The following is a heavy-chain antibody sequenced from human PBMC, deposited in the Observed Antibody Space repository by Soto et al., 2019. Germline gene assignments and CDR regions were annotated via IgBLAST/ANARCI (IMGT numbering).Heavy chain of an antibody. CDR2: TYYRSKWYN. CDR3: ARGGAAAIPLWFDP. V-gene: IGHV6-1*01. D-gene: IGHD6-13*01. Sequence: SQTLSLTCAISGDSFSSNSAAWNWIRQSPSRGLEWLGRTYYRSKWYNDYAVSVKSRITINPDTSKNQFSLQLNSVTPEDTAVYYCARGGAAAIPLWFDPWGQGTLVTVSS. J-gene: IGHJ5*02. CDR1: GDSFSSNSAA.